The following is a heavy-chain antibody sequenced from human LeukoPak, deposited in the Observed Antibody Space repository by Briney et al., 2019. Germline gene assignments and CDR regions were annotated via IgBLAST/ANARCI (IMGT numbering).Heavy chain of an antibody. CDR3: ARDAGSRYDFWSGYIDAFDI. V-gene: IGHV4-4*07. D-gene: IGHD3-3*01. CDR2: IYTSGST. Sequence: SETLSLTCTVSGGSISSYYWSWIRQPAGKGLEWIGRIYTSGSTNYNPSLKSRVTISVDTSKNQFSLKLSSVTAADTAVYYCARDAGSRYDFWSGYIDAFDIWGQGTMVTVSS. J-gene: IGHJ3*02. CDR1: GGSISSYY.